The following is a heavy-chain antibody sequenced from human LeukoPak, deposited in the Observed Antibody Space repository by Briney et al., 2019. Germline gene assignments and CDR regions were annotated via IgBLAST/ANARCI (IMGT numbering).Heavy chain of an antibody. J-gene: IGHJ4*02. CDR2: INWNGGST. CDR3: ARDIDNGDYVVY. CDR1: GFTFDDYG. D-gene: IGHD4-17*01. Sequence: GSLRLSCAASGFTFDDYGMSWVRQAPGKGLEWVSGINWNGGSTGYADSVKGRFTISRDNAKNSLYLQMNSLRAEDTALYYCARDIDNGDYVVYWGQGTLVTVSS. V-gene: IGHV3-20*04.